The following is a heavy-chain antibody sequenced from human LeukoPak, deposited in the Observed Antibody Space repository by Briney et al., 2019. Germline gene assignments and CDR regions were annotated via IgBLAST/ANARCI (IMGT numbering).Heavy chain of an antibody. J-gene: IGHJ5*02. D-gene: IGHD2-15*01. Sequence: ASVKVSCKASGGTFISYASSWVRQAPAQGLEWWGGIIPLFGTANYAQKFQGRVTITADESTSTAYMELSSLRSEDTAVYYCARESVVVVAATTYNWFDPWGQGTLVTVSS. CDR1: GGTFISYA. V-gene: IGHV1-69*13. CDR3: ARESVVVVAATTYNWFDP. CDR2: IIPLFGTA.